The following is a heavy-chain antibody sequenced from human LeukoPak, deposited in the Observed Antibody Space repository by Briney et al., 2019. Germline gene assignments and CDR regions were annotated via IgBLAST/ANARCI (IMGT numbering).Heavy chain of an antibody. CDR2: IYYSGST. CDR3: ARLGYNYRGDY. Sequence: PSETLFLTCTVSGASISSINYYWGWIRQPPGKGLEWIGSIYYSGSTYYNPSLKSRVTMSVDTSKNQFSLKLSSVTAADTAVYYCARLGYNYRGDYWGQGTLVTVSS. J-gene: IGHJ4*02. V-gene: IGHV4-39*01. D-gene: IGHD5-24*01. CDR1: GASISSINYY.